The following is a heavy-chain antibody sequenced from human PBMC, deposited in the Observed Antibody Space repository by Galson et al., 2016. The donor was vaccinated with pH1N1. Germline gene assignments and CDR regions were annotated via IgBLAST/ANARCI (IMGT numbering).Heavy chain of an antibody. D-gene: IGHD3-10*01. CDR3: ACMVRGDYFDY. V-gene: IGHV1-18*01. J-gene: IGHJ4*02. Sequence: KAPGYTFTSYGISWVRQAPGQGLEWMGWINPYTGDTNYAQKLQGRVTMTTDTSTSTAYMELRSLRSDDTAVYYCACMVRGDYFDYWGQGTLVTVSS. CDR2: INPYTGDT. CDR1: GYTFTSYG.